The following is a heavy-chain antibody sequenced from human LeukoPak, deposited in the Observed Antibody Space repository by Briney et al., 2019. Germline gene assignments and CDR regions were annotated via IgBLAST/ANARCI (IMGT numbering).Heavy chain of an antibody. J-gene: IGHJ5*02. D-gene: IGHD3-10*01. Sequence: PGGSLRLSCAASAFTFSRYGMHWVRQAPGKGLEWVALIRSDGNNKYYADSVKGRFTISRDNSKNTLSLQMNSLRTEDTAVYYCAKDRYGSGSDTPWGQGTLVTASS. V-gene: IGHV3-30*02. CDR3: AKDRYGSGSDTP. CDR2: IRSDGNNK. CDR1: AFTFSRYG.